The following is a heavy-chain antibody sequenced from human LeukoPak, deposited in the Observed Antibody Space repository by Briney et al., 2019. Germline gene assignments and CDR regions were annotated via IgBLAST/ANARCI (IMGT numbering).Heavy chain of an antibody. V-gene: IGHV4-59*01. CDR1: GGSISSYC. CDR3: ARDYYGSGSYYTSWFDP. J-gene: IGHJ5*02. D-gene: IGHD3-10*01. Sequence: PSETLSLTCTVSGGSISSYCWSWIRQPPGKGLEWIGYIYYSGSTNYNPSLKSRVTISVDTSKNQFSLKLSSVTAADTAVYYCARDYYGSGSYYTSWFDPWGQGTLVTVSS. CDR2: IYYSGST.